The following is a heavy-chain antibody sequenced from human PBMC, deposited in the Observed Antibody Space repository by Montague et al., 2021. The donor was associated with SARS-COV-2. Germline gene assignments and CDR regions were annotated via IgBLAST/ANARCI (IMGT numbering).Heavy chain of an antibody. J-gene: IGHJ2*01. Sequence: SETLSLTCTVSGGPISSSSYYWGWIRQPPGKGPEWIGSIYYSGTTFYNPSLRSRVTMSVDTSKNQFSLRLSSVTAADTAVFYCAREDAGDWYLDLWGRGTLVTVSS. CDR1: GGPISSSSYY. CDR3: AREDAGDWYLDL. D-gene: IGHD1-1*01. V-gene: IGHV4-39*02. CDR2: IYYSGTT.